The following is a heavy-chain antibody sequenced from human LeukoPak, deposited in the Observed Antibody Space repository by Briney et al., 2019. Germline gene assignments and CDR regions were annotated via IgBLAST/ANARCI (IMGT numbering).Heavy chain of an antibody. Sequence: GGSLRLSCAASGFTFSSYWMSWVRQAPGKGLGWVANIKQDGSEKYYVDSVKGRFTISRDNAKNSLYLQMNSLRAEDTAVYYCARELLWFGYYYMDVWGKGTTVTISS. CDR2: IKQDGSEK. CDR3: ARELLWFGYYYMDV. J-gene: IGHJ6*03. CDR1: GFTFSSYW. V-gene: IGHV3-7*01. D-gene: IGHD3-10*01.